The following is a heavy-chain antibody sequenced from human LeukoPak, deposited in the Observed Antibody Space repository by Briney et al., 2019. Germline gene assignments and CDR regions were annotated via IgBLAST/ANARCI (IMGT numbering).Heavy chain of an antibody. D-gene: IGHD2-2*01. J-gene: IGHJ4*02. CDR3: AKDDSREDIVVVPAATAFDY. CDR2: IRYDGSNK. Sequence: PGGSPRLSCAASGFTFSSYGMHWVRQAPGKGLEWVAFIRYDGSNKYYADSVKGRFTISRDNSKNTLYLQMNSLRAEDTAVYYCAKDDSREDIVVVPAATAFDYWGQGTLVTVSS. CDR1: GFTFSSYG. V-gene: IGHV3-30*02.